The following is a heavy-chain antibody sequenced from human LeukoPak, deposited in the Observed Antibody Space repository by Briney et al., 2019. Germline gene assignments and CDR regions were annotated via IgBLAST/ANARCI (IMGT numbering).Heavy chain of an antibody. CDR1: GYTFTDYY. CDR3: AAGMITFGGVIAPSDH. V-gene: IGHV1-18*04. CDR2: ISGYNGNT. Sequence: GASVKISCKASGYTFTDYYIHWVRQAPGQGLEWLGWISGYNGNTNDAQTLQGRVTMTTDTSTSTAYMELRSLRSDDTAVYYCAAGMITFGGVIAPSDHWGQGTLVTVSS. D-gene: IGHD3-16*02. J-gene: IGHJ4*02.